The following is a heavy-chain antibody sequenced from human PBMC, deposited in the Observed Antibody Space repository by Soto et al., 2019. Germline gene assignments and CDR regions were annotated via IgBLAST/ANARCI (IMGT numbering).Heavy chain of an antibody. Sequence: PGESLKISCKGSEYNFIYYWIGWVRQMPGKGLEWMGIIYPGDSDTRYSPSFQGQVTMSADKSISTAYLQWSSLKASDTAMYYCAIHQRYIAAAGTGLYYGMDVWGQGTTVTVSS. CDR2: IYPGDSDT. V-gene: IGHV5-51*01. CDR3: AIHQRYIAAAGTGLYYGMDV. J-gene: IGHJ6*02. CDR1: EYNFIYYW. D-gene: IGHD6-13*01.